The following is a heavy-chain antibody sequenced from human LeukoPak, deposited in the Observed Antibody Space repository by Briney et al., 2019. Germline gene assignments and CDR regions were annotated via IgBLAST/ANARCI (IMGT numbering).Heavy chain of an antibody. CDR1: GYTFTGYY. J-gene: IGHJ4*02. CDR3: ARAAEAYIGSYYFDY. CDR2: INPNSGGT. V-gene: IGHV1-2*02. Sequence: GASVKVSCKASGYTFTGYYMHWVRQAPGQGLEWMGWINPNSGGTNYAQKFQGRVTMTRDTSISTAYMELSRLRSDDTAVYYCARAAEAYIGSYYFDYWGQGTLVTVSS. D-gene: IGHD2-15*01.